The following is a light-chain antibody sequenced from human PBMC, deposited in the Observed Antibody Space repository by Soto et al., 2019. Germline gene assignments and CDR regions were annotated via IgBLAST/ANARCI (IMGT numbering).Light chain of an antibody. Sequence: EIQMTQSPSALSASVGDRVTLTCRASQGIYNCFAWFQQNPGKDPKLLIFAASSMQSGVPSRFSGSGSGTEFTLTISSLQPEDFATYYCQQHIIYPLTFGQGTKVEIK. CDR1: QGIYNC. J-gene: IGKJ1*01. CDR3: QQHIIYPLT. V-gene: IGKV1-17*03. CDR2: AAS.